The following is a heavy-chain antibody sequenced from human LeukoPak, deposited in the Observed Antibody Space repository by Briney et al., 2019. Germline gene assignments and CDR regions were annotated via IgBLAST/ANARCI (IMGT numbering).Heavy chain of an antibody. CDR1: GGSFSAYY. CDR2: VNHSGST. V-gene: IGHV4-34*01. Sequence: SETLSPTCGAYGGSFSAYYWSWIRQPPGKGLEWIGEVNHSGSTNYNPSLKSRVTISVDTSKNQLSLKLSSVTAADTAVYYCARGTYYDSSGYIDYWGQGTLVTVSS. CDR3: ARGTYYDSSGYIDY. J-gene: IGHJ4*02. D-gene: IGHD3-22*01.